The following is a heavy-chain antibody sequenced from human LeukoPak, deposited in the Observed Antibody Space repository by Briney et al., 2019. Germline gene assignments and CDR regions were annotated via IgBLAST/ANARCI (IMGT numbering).Heavy chain of an antibody. Sequence: GGSLRLSCAASGFTFSSYAMHWVRQAPGKGLEWVAVISYDGSNKYYADSVKGRFTISRDNSKNTLYLQMNSLRAEDTAVYYCARGASGYSYGWGQGTLVTVSS. V-gene: IGHV3-30-3*01. CDR2: ISYDGSNK. CDR3: ARGASGYSYG. D-gene: IGHD5-18*01. CDR1: GFTFSSYA. J-gene: IGHJ4*02.